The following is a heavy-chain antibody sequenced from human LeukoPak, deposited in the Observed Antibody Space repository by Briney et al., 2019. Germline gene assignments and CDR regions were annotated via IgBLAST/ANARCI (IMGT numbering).Heavy chain of an antibody. Sequence: PSETLSLTCAVSGGSISSSNWWSWVRQPPGKGLEWIGEIYHSGSTNYNPSLKSRVTISVDKSKNQFSLKLSSVTAADTPVYYCASLADYYGSGSYYRNDYWGQGTLVTVSS. J-gene: IGHJ4*02. CDR1: GGSISSSNW. CDR3: ASLADYYGSGSYYRNDY. V-gene: IGHV4-4*02. CDR2: IYHSGST. D-gene: IGHD3-10*01.